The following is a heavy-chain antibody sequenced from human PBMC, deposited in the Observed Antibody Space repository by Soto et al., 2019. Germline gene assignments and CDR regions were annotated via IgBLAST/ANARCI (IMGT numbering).Heavy chain of an antibody. Sequence: SETLSLTCAVYGGSFSGYYWSWIRQPPGKGLQWIGQINHSGSTYYNPSLRSRVSISVYTSNDQFSLELTSVTAADTAVYYCARDQGLVAARTTTNWLDPWGQGTLVTVSS. CDR2: INHSGST. J-gene: IGHJ5*02. V-gene: IGHV4-34*01. CDR1: GGSFSGYY. CDR3: ARDQGLVAARTTTNWLDP. D-gene: IGHD6-13*01.